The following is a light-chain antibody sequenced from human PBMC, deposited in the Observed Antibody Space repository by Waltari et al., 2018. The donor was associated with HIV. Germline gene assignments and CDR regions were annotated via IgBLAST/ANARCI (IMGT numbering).Light chain of an antibody. CDR3: ASWDDSLGGFWI. CDR2: MND. V-gene: IGLV1-47*01. CDR1: TSNIRSNY. J-gene: IGLJ2*01. Sequence: QSVVTQPPSASGTLGQRVTISCSGGTSNIRSNYVYWYQHLPGTSPKLLIYMNDQRPSGVPDRISASKSGTSASLAISGLRSEDEADYYCASWDDSLGGFWIFGGGTNLSVL.